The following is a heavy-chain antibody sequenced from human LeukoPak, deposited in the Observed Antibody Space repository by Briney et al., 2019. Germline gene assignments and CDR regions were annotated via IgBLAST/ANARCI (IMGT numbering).Heavy chain of an antibody. CDR3: AKDLEMATTTGYFDY. V-gene: IGHV3-23*01. CDR1: GFTFSSHA. D-gene: IGHD5-24*01. J-gene: IGHJ4*02. Sequence: GGSLRLSCAASGFTFSSHAMSWVRPAPGKGLEWVSAISGSGGSTYYADSVKGRFTISRDNSKNTLYLQTNSLRAEDTAVYYCAKDLEMATTTGYFDYWGQGTLVTVSS. CDR2: ISGSGGST.